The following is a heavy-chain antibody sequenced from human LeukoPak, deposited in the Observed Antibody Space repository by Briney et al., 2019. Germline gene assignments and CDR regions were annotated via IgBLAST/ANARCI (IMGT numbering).Heavy chain of an antibody. J-gene: IGHJ4*02. CDR2: INSDGSST. CDR3: ARGRGNSSSWYFDY. V-gene: IGHV3-74*01. D-gene: IGHD6-13*01. Sequence: GGSLRLSCAVSGITLSNYGMSWVRQAPGKGLVWVSRINSDGSSTSYADSVKGRFTISRDNAKNSLYLQMNSLRAEDTAVYYCARGRGNSSSWYFDYWGQGTLVTVSS. CDR1: GITLSNYG.